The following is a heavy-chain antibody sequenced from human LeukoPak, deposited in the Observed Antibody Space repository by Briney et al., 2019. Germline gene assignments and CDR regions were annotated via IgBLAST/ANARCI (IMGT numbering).Heavy chain of an antibody. Sequence: ASVKVSCKASGYTFTSYGISWVRQAPGQGLEWMGRISAYNGNTNYAQKLQGRVTMTTDTSTSTAYMELRSLRSDDTAVYYCAREYYYDSSGYYYFDYWGQGTLVTVSS. CDR2: ISAYNGNT. CDR1: GYTFTSYG. J-gene: IGHJ4*02. D-gene: IGHD3-22*01. V-gene: IGHV1-18*01. CDR3: AREYYYDSSGYYYFDY.